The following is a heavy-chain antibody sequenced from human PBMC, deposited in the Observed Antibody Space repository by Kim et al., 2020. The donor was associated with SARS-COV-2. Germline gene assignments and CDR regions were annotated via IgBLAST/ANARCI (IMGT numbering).Heavy chain of an antibody. CDR1: GGSISSSSYY. Sequence: SETLSLTCTVSGGSISSSSYYWGWIRQPPGKGLEWIGSIYYSGSTYYNPSLKSRVTISVDTSKNQFSLKLSSVTAADTAVYYCARHPYDILTGSHGAYYYYYYGMDVWGQGTTVTVSS. D-gene: IGHD3-9*01. J-gene: IGHJ6*02. CDR2: IYYSGST. CDR3: ARHPYDILTGSHGAYYYYYYGMDV. V-gene: IGHV4-39*01.